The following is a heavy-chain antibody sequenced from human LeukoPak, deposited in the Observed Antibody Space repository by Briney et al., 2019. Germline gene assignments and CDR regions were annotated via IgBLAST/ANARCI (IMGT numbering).Heavy chain of an antibody. D-gene: IGHD3-3*01. CDR2: ISSSSSYI. Sequence: GGALRLSCAASGFTFSSYSMNWVRQAPGKGLEWVSSISSSSSYIYYADSVKGRFTISRDNAKNSLYLQMNGLRAEDTAVYYCARDRESGYQDYWGQGTLVTVSS. CDR3: ARDRESGYQDY. J-gene: IGHJ4*02. CDR1: GFTFSSYS. V-gene: IGHV3-21*01.